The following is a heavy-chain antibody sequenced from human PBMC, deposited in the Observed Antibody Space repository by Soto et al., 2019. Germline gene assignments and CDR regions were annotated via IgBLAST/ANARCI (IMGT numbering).Heavy chain of an antibody. J-gene: IGHJ6*02. Sequence: GGSLRLSCAASGFTFSSYAMHWVRQAPGKGLEWVAVISYDGSNKYYADSVKGRFTISRDNSKNTLYLQMNSLRAEDTAVYYCARDETTVTSFAGYYYGMDVWGQGTTATVSS. CDR2: ISYDGSNK. D-gene: IGHD4-17*01. V-gene: IGHV3-30-3*01. CDR3: ARDETTVTSFAGYYYGMDV. CDR1: GFTFSSYA.